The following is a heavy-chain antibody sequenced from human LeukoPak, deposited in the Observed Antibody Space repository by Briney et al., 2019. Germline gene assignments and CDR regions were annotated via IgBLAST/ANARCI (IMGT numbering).Heavy chain of an antibody. D-gene: IGHD3-22*01. CDR1: GFTFSTYA. V-gene: IGHV3-23*01. J-gene: IGHJ5*02. CDR2: ISGSGDST. Sequence: PGGSLRLPCAASGFTFSTYAMSWVRQAPGRGLEWVSTISGSGDSTYYADSVKGRFTISRDNAKNSLYLQMNSLRAEDTAVYYCASRENYYDSSGYYSGFDPWGQGTLVTVSS. CDR3: ASRENYYDSSGYYSGFDP.